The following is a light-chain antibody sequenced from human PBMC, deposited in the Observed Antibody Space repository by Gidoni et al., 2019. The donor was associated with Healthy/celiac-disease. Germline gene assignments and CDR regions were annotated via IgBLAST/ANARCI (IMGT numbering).Light chain of an antibody. CDR2: GAS. V-gene: IGKV3-20*01. CDR3: QQYGSSPPVT. Sequence: DIVLTQSPGTLSLSPGERATLSCRASQSVSSSYLAWYQQKPGQAPRLLIYGASSRATGIPDRFSGSGSGTDFTLTISRLEPEDFAVYNCQQYGSSPPVTFGQGTKVEIK. CDR1: QSVSSSY. J-gene: IGKJ1*01.